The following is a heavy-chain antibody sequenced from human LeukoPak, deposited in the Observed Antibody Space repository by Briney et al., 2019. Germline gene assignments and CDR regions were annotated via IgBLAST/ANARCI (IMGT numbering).Heavy chain of an antibody. CDR2: IDWDDDK. CDR3: ARRTSSSFYFDY. CDR1: GVSLSTSGMR. J-gene: IGHJ4*02. V-gene: IGHV2-70*04. Sequence: ESGPALVKPTQTLTLICTFSGVSLSTSGMRVSWIRQPPGKALEWLARIDWDDDKFYSTSLKTRLTISKDTSKNQVVLTMTHMDPVDTAIYYCARRTSSSFYFDYWGQGTLVTVSS. D-gene: IGHD6-6*01.